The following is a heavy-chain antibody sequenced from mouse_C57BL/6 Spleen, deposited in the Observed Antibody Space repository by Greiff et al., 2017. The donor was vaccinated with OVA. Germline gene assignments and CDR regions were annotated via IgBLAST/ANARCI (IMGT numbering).Heavy chain of an antibody. CDR1: GYTFTSYW. CDR3: ATSHITTVPLDY. Sequence: QVQLQQPGAELVKPGASVKLSCKASGYTFTSYWMQWVKQRPGQGLEWIGEIDPSDSETNYNQKFKGKATLTVDTSSSTAYMQLSILTSEDSAVYYCATSHITTVPLDYWGQGTTLTVSS. D-gene: IGHD1-1*01. V-gene: IGHV1-50*01. CDR2: IDPSDSET. J-gene: IGHJ2*01.